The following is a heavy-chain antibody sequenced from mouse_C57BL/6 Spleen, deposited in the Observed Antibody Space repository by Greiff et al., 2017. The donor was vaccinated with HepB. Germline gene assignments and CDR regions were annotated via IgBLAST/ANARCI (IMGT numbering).Heavy chain of an antibody. D-gene: IGHD1-1*01. CDR1: GYTFTDYY. CDR3: ARPYYGSSYDY. Sequence: VQLQQSGPVLVKPGASVKMSCKASGYTFTDYYMNWVKQSHGKSLEWIGVINPYNGGTSYNQKFKGKATLTVDKSSSTAYMELNSLTSEDSAVYYCARPYYGSSYDYWGQGTTLTVSS. CDR2: INPYNGGT. V-gene: IGHV1-19*01. J-gene: IGHJ2*01.